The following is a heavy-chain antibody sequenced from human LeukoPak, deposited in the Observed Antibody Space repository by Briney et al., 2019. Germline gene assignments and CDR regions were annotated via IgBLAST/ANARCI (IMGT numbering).Heavy chain of an antibody. V-gene: IGHV4-4*02. CDR1: GGSISSSNW. CDR2: IYHSGST. J-gene: IGHJ4*02. Sequence: PSGTLSLTCAVSGGSISSSNWWSWVRQPPGKGLEWIGEIYHSGSTNYNPSLKSRVTISVDKSKNQFSLQLNSVTPEDTAVYYCARGGTTSGPGFDSWGQGTLVTVSS. CDR3: ARGGTTSGPGFDS. D-gene: IGHD6-19*01.